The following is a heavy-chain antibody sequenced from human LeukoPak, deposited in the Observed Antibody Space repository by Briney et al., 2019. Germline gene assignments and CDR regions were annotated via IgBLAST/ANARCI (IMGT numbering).Heavy chain of an antibody. CDR3: ARTWTYARH. J-gene: IGHJ4*02. V-gene: IGHV3-7*01. D-gene: IGHD3/OR15-3a*01. CDR1: GFAFGSFS. Sequence: GGSLRLSCAASGFAFGSFSMGWVRQAPGKGLEYVAHIKEDESEIFYVDSVKGRFTISRDNAKNSLYLQMNSLGAEDTAIYYCARTWTYARHWGQGALDTVSS. CDR2: IKEDESEI.